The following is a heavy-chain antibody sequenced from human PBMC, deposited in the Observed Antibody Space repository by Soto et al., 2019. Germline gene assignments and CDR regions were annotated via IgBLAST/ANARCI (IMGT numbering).Heavy chain of an antibody. Sequence: GGSLRLSCAASGFTFSSYAMHWVRQAPGKGLEWVAVISYDGSNKYYAGSVKGRFTISRDNSKNTLYLQMNSLRAADTAVYYCARVGATFDYWGQGTLVTVSS. CDR3: ARVGATFDY. CDR2: ISYDGSNK. D-gene: IGHD1-26*01. J-gene: IGHJ4*02. CDR1: GFTFSSYA. V-gene: IGHV3-30-3*01.